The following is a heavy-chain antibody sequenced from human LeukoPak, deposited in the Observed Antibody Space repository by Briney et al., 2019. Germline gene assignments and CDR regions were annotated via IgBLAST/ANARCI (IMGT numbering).Heavy chain of an antibody. CDR1: GFTFSSYS. V-gene: IGHV3-23*01. D-gene: IGHD6-19*01. Sequence: PGGSLRLSCAASGFTFSSYSMNWVRQAPGKGLEWVSTFSGSGGNTYYADSVKGRFTISRDNSKNTLYLQMNSLRAEGTAVYYCARGSLYSSGWLFDYWGQGTLVIVSS. CDR3: ARGSLYSSGWLFDY. J-gene: IGHJ4*02. CDR2: FSGSGGNT.